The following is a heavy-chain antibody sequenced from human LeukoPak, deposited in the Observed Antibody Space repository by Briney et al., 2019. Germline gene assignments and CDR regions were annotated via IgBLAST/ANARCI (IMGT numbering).Heavy chain of an antibody. V-gene: IGHV4-31*11. CDR2: IYYSGST. Sequence: SQTLSLTCAVSGGSISSGGYYWSWIRQHPGKGLEWIGYIYYSGSTYYNPSLKSRVTISVDTSKNQFSLKLSSVTAADTAVYYCARADPSGYYQPFDYWGQGTPVTVSS. CDR3: ARADPSGYYQPFDY. J-gene: IGHJ4*02. D-gene: IGHD5-12*01. CDR1: GGSISSGGYY.